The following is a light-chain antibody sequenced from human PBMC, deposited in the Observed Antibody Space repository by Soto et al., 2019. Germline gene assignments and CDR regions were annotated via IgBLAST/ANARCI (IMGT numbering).Light chain of an antibody. CDR2: KAS. CDR3: QQYNSYQRT. Sequence: DIQMTQSPSTLSASVGDRVTITCRANQSISSWLAWYQQKPGKAPKLLIYKASSLESGVPSRFSGSGSGTEFTLTISSLQPDDFATYYCQQYNSYQRTFGQGTKVDIK. J-gene: IGKJ1*01. CDR1: QSISSW. V-gene: IGKV1-5*03.